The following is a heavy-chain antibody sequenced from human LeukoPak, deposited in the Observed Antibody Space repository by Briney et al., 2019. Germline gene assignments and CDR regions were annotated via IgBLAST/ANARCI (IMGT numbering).Heavy chain of an antibody. V-gene: IGHV4-30-4*01. Sequence: SETLSLTCTVSGGSISSGDYYWSWIRQPPGKGLEWIGYIYYSGSTYYNPSLKSRVTISVDTSKNQFSLKLSSVTAADTAVYYCARGSDSSGYPHYFDYWGQGTLVTVSS. D-gene: IGHD3-22*01. J-gene: IGHJ4*02. CDR1: GGSISSGDYY. CDR2: IYYSGST. CDR3: ARGSDSSGYPHYFDY.